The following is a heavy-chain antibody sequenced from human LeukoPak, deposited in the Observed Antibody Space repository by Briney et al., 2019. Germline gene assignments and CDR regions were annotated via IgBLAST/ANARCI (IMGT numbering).Heavy chain of an antibody. CDR3: ARQDYDSSGYPFDY. CDR2: IYYSGST. D-gene: IGHD3-22*01. V-gene: IGHV4-39*01. Sequence: SESLSLTCTVSGGSISSSSYYWGWIRQPPGKGLEWIGSIYYSGSTYYNPSLKSRATISVDTSKNQFSLKLSSVTAADTAVYYCARQDYDSSGYPFDYWGQGTPVTVSS. J-gene: IGHJ4*02. CDR1: GGSISSSSYY.